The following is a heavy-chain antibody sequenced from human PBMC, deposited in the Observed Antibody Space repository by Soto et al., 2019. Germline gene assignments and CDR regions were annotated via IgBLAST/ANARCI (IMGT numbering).Heavy chain of an antibody. CDR1: GFTFRSYT. D-gene: IGHD5-12*01. CDR3: ARDNDSGYELDY. V-gene: IGHV3-21*01. Sequence: ELQLVESGGGLVKPGESLRLSCAASGFTFRSYTMNWLRQAPGKGLEWVSSITWNSEYIYYADSVNGRFTISRNNSKNSLYLQMNRLRTEDTAVYYCARDNDSGYELDYWGQGTLVSVSS. J-gene: IGHJ4*02. CDR2: ITWNSEYI.